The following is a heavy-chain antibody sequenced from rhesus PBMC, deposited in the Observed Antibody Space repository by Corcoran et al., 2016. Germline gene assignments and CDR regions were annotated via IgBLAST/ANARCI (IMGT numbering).Heavy chain of an antibody. V-gene: IGHV3-116*02. CDR1: GFTFSDYY. Sequence: EVRLVESGGGLVQPGWSLRLSCAASGFTFSDYYISWVRQAPGKGPDWLGFIRNKPYCGTTVYSASVKGRFTISRDDSTSIASLQMNSLKTEDTAVDYCASVSYYSLTDWGQGVLVTVSS. CDR3: ASVSYYSLTD. D-gene: IGHD3-16*01. J-gene: IGHJ4*01. CDR2: IRNKPYCGTT.